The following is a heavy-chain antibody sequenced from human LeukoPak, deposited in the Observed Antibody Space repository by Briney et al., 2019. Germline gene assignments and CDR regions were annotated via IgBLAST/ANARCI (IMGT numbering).Heavy chain of an antibody. CDR3: ARVRIVVVVAATFGDWFDP. J-gene: IGHJ5*02. D-gene: IGHD2-15*01. CDR1: GYTFTTYG. CDR2: ISPYNGNT. V-gene: IGHV1-18*01. Sequence: ASVKVSCKASGYTFTTYGISWVRQAPGQGLEWMGWISPYNGNTNYAQKLQGRVTMTTDTSTSTAYMELRSLRSDDTAVYYCARVRIVVVVAATFGDWFDPWGQGTLVTVSS.